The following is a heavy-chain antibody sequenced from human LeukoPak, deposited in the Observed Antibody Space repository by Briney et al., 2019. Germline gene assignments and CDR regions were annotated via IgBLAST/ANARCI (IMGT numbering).Heavy chain of an antibody. Sequence: WASVKVSCKTFGYSFSSCGINWVRQAPGQGLEWMGWISGYNGDTNYAQKFQGRVTMTTDTSTNTAYMDLRRLRSDDTAVYYCARNWGAGHPINFDYWGQGTPVTVSS. CDR3: ARNWGAGHPINFDY. CDR2: ISGYNGDT. CDR1: GYSFSSCG. J-gene: IGHJ4*02. V-gene: IGHV1-18*01. D-gene: IGHD3-16*01.